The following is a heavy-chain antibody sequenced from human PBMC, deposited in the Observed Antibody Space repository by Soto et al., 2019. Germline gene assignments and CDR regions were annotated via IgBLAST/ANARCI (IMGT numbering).Heavy chain of an antibody. D-gene: IGHD3-16*02. CDR3: AKRGGYDYVWKSYRPDY. CDR2: LSGSGGDT. CDR1: GFTFSSFA. Sequence: EVQLLESGGDLVQPGGSLRLPCVASGFTFSSFAMSWVRQAPGKGLEWVSTLSGSGGDTYYADSVNGRFTISRDKSKNTLYLQMDRLRVEDTAVYYCAKRGGYDYVWKSYRPDYWGQGTLVTVSS. J-gene: IGHJ4*02. V-gene: IGHV3-23*01.